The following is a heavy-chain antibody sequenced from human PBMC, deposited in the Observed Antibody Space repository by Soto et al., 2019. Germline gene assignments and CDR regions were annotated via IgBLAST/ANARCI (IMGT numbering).Heavy chain of an antibody. CDR1: GGSISIRNW. V-gene: IGHV4-4*02. J-gene: IGHJ6*02. CDR2: FYHSGAT. Sequence: PSETLSLTCAVSGGSISIRNWCSCVRQPPGKGLEWIGEFYHSGATNYNPSLKSRVTISPDISKNQFSLILTSVTAADTAVYYCARVGEGFYYGMDVWGQGTTVTVSS. CDR3: ARVGEGFYYGMDV.